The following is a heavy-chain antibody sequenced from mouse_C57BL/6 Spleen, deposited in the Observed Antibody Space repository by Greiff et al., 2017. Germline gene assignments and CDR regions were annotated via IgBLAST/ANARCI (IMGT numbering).Heavy chain of an antibody. V-gene: IGHV1-52*01. Sequence: QVQLKQPGAELVRPGSSVKLSCKASGYTFTSYWMHWVKQRPIQGLEWIGNIDPSDSETHYNQKFKDKATLTVAKSSSTAYMQLSSLTSEDSAVYYCARSSGYGSSYEDYYAMDYWGQGTSVTVSS. CDR3: ARSSGYGSSYEDYYAMDY. D-gene: IGHD1-1*01. CDR1: GYTFTSYW. J-gene: IGHJ4*01. CDR2: IDPSDSET.